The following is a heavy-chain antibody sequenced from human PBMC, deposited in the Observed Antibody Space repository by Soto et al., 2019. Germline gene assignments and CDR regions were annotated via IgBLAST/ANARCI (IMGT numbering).Heavy chain of an antibody. CDR1: GYTFTTYE. CDR2: MSRSSGKT. Sequence: QVQLVQSGAEVKKPGASVKVSCKASGYTFTTYEINWVRQVPGQGLEWMGWMSRSSGKTGYVDQFRGRVTMTSNTSMTTADMALSSLRSEDTAVYYCARVGGQLFGDHGMDDWGQGTTVTVSS. CDR3: ARVGGQLFGDHGMDD. J-gene: IGHJ6*02. V-gene: IGHV1-8*01. D-gene: IGHD3-10*01.